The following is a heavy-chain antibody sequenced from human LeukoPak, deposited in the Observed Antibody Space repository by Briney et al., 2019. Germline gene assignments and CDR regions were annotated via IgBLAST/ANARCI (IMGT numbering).Heavy chain of an antibody. CDR1: GGSVSSGLNK. CDR2: ISYRGSA. D-gene: IGHD2-15*01. V-gene: IGHV4-61*01. Sequence: SETLSLTCTVSGGSVSSGLNKWSWIRQPPGKGLEWIGDISYRGSATYNPSLRSRVTISVDTSTNQFSLTLGSVTAADTAVYYCATETECSGGTCYSYGWFDPWGQGTQVIVSS. CDR3: ATETECSGGTCYSYGWFDP. J-gene: IGHJ5*02.